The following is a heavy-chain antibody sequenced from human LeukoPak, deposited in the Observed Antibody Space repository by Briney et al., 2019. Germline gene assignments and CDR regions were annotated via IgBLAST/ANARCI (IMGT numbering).Heavy chain of an antibody. CDR3: ATPRDRGYYFYFDY. CDR1: GFTFRSYA. V-gene: IGHV3-23*01. CDR2: FSGSGGST. Sequence: GGSLRLSCEASGFTFRSYAMSWVRQAPGKGLEWVSGFSGSGGSTYYADSVKGRFTISRDNSRNTLYLQMNSLRAEDTAVYYCATPRDRGYYFYFDYWGQGTLVTVSS. D-gene: IGHD3-22*01. J-gene: IGHJ4*02.